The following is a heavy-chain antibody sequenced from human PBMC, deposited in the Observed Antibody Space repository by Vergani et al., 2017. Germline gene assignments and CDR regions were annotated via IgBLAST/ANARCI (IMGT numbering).Heavy chain of an antibody. CDR3: ASGFPGYLLAIQYFQH. CDR1: GFTFGSYS. V-gene: IGHV3-21*01. D-gene: IGHD5-18*01. Sequence: EVQLVESGGGLVKPGGSLRLSCVASGFTFGSYSMNWVRQAPGKGLEWVSFISSSSSYRYYADSVKGRFTISRDNGEYSLRLQMNSLRPEDTAVYYCASGFPGYLLAIQYFQHLGQGTLVTVSS. CDR2: ISSSSSYR. J-gene: IGHJ1*01.